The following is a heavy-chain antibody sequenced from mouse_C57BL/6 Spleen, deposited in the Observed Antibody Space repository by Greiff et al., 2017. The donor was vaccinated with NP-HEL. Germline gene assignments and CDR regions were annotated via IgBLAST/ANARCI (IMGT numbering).Heavy chain of an antibody. V-gene: IGHV14-4*01. J-gene: IGHJ1*03. CDR2: IDPENGDT. CDR3: TTPYFDV. Sequence: VQLQESGAELVRPGASVKLSCTASGFNIKDDYMHWVKQRPEQGLEWIGWIDPENGDTEYASKFQGKATITADTSSNTAYLKLSSLTSEDTAVYYCTTPYFDVWGTGTTVTVSS. CDR1: GFNIKDDY.